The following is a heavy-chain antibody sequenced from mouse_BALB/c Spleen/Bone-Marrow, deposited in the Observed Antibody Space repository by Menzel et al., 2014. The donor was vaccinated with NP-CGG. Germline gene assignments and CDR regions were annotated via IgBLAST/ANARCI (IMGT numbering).Heavy chain of an antibody. J-gene: IGHJ2*01. D-gene: IGHD1-1*01. CDR3: ARNSYYGSSYNYFDY. V-gene: IGHV1-82*01. CDR2: IYPGDGDT. Sequence: QVQLQQSGPELVKPGASVKISCKASGYAFSSSWMNWVKQRPGQGLEWIGRIYPGDGDTNYNGKFKGKATLTADKSSSTAYMQLSSLTSVGSAVYYCARNSYYGSSYNYFDYWGQGTTLTVSS. CDR1: GYAFSSSW.